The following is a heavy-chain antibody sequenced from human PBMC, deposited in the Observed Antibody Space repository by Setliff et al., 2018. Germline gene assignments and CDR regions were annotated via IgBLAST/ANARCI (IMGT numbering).Heavy chain of an antibody. CDR1: GGTFSSYV. J-gene: IGHJ6*03. Sequence: GASVKVSCKASGGTFSSYVISWVREAPGQGLEWMGGIIPMFGTNYAQKFQGRVTITADESTSTAYMELCSLGSEDTAVYYCAGGQPLVRKYYYYMDVWGKGTTVTVSS. CDR3: AGGQPLVRKYYYYMDV. V-gene: IGHV1-69*13. D-gene: IGHD3-10*01. CDR2: IIPMFGT.